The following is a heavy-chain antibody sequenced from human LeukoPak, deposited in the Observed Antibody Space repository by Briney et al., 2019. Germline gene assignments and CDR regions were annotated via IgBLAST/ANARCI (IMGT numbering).Heavy chain of an antibody. V-gene: IGHV3-23*01. CDR2: ISGNGGTT. CDR1: GFTFSNYA. D-gene: IGHD2-21*01. J-gene: IGHJ6*02. Sequence: GGSLRLSCAASGFTFSNYAMNWVRQAPGKGLEWVSIISGNGGTTYCADSVKGRVTISRDNSKNTLYLQMNSLRAEDTAVYYCARDWAIGTYYYYGMDVWGQGTTVTVSS. CDR3: ARDWAIGTYYYYGMDV.